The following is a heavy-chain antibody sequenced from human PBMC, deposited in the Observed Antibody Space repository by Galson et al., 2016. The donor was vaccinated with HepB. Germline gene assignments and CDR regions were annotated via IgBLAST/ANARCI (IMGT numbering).Heavy chain of an antibody. CDR2: IYPGDSDT. D-gene: IGHD3-22*01. V-gene: IGHV5-51*01. CDR1: GYSFTSYW. J-gene: IGHJ4*02. Sequence: QSGAEVKKPGESLKISCKGSGYSFTSYWIGWVRQMPGKGLEWMGIIYPGDSDTRYSPSFQGQVTFSADESIDTAYLHWSSLKASDTAVYYCAKLGDNSGYCPCYVDSWGQGTLVTVSS. CDR3: AKLGDNSGYCPCYVDS.